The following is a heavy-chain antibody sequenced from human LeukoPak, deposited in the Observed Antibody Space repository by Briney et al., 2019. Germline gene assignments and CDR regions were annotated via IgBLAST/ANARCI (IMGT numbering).Heavy chain of an antibody. CDR3: ARRRLAHFNWFDP. J-gene: IGHJ5*02. CDR2: MNPNSGNT. CDR1: GYTFTSYY. Sequence: GASVKVSCKASGYTFTSYYMHWVRQATGQGLEWMGWMNPNSGNTGYAQKFQGRVTMTRNTSISTAYMELSSLRSEDTAVYYCARRRLAHFNWFDPWGQGTLVTVSS. D-gene: IGHD6-19*01. V-gene: IGHV1-8*02.